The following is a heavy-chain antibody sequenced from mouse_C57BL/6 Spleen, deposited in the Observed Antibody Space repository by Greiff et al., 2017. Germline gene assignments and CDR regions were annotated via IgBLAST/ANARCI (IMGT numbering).Heavy chain of an antibody. J-gene: IGHJ2*01. D-gene: IGHD1-1*01. CDR2: IDPSDSYT. V-gene: IGHV1-50*01. CDR1: GYTFTSYW. CDR3: ASTGSSPYYFDY. Sequence: QVQLQQPGAELVKPGASVKLSCKASGYTFTSYWMQWVKQRHGKGLEWIGEIDPSDSYTNYHQNVKGKATLTVDTSSNTSYMQLRSLTSEYSAVYYCASTGSSPYYFDYWGQGTTLTVSS.